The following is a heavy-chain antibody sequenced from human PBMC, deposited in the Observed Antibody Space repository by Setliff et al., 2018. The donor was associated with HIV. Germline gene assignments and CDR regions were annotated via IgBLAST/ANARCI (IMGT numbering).Heavy chain of an antibody. V-gene: IGHV4-39*01. CDR2: IYYSGRT. CDR3: ARHSGLGGYYSPFDY. J-gene: IGHJ4*02. Sequence: PSETLSLTCTVSGGSISSSSYYWGWIRQPPGKGLEWIGSIYYSGRTYYNPSLKSRVTISLDASKNQFSLKLSSVTAADTTVYYCARHSGLGGYYSPFDYWGPGTLVTVSS. D-gene: IGHD3-22*01. CDR1: GGSISSSSYY.